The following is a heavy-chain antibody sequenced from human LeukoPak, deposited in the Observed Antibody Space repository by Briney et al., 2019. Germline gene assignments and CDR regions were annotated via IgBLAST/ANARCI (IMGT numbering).Heavy chain of an antibody. D-gene: IGHD3-22*01. CDR3: ARGDYDSSGYYLGAFDI. CDR1: GFTFSSHA. CDR2: IRYDGINK. Sequence: GGSLRLSCAASGFTFSSHAMHWVRQAPGKGLEWVAFIRYDGINKYYADSVKGRFTISRDNSKNTLYLQMNSLRAEDTAVYYCARGDYDSSGYYLGAFDIWGQGTMVTVSS. V-gene: IGHV3-30*02. J-gene: IGHJ3*02.